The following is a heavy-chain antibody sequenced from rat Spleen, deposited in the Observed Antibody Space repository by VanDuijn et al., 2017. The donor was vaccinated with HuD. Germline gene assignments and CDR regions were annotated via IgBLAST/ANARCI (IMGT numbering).Heavy chain of an antibody. CDR3: ARRHYGYTDYFDY. CDR2: ISYGDSSGHSAT. Sequence: EVQLVESGGGLVQPGRSLKLSCAASGFTFSDYGMAWVRQAPTKGLEWVATISYGDSSGHSATYYRDSVKGRFTIARGNAKSTLSLQRDSLRSEDTATYYCARRHYGYTDYFDYWGQGVMVTVSS. CDR1: GFTFSDYG. V-gene: IGHV5-29*01. D-gene: IGHD1-11*01. J-gene: IGHJ2*01.